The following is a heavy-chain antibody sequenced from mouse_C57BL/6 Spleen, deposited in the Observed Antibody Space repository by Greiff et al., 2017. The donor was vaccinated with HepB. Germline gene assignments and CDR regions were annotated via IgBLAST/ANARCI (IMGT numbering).Heavy chain of an antibody. CDR3: ARGGIATDYAMDY. J-gene: IGHJ4*01. CDR1: GYAFSSSW. V-gene: IGHV1-82*01. D-gene: IGHD3-3*01. CDR2: IYPGDGDT. Sequence: VQLQESGPELVKPGASVKISCKASGYAFSSSWMNWVKQRPGKGLEWIGRIYPGDGDTNYNGKFKGKATLTADKSSSTAYMQLSSLTSEDSAVYCWARGGIATDYAMDYWGQGTSVTVSS.